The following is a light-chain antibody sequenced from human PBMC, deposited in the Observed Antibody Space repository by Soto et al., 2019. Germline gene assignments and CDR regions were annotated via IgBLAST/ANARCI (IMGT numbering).Light chain of an antibody. Sequence: EIVLTQSPGTPSLSPGERATLSFRSSQSVNIKYFAWYQQKPGQAPRLLIYRTSNRATGIPARFSGSGSGTDFTLTISSLEPEDFELYYCQHRNNRPFSFGPGTKVDIK. CDR2: RTS. CDR1: QSVNIKY. CDR3: QHRNNRPFS. V-gene: IGKV3-11*01. J-gene: IGKJ3*01.